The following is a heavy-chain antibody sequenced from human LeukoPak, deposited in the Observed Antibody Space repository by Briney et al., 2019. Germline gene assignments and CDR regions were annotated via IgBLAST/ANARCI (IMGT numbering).Heavy chain of an antibody. CDR1: GFTVSSNY. Sequence: PGGSLRLSCAASGFTVSSNYMSWVRQAPGKGLEWVSIVHSGGTTYYADSVKGRFTISRDNSKNTLYLQMNSLRAEDTAVYYCARDRVEMATIIDYYYYMDVWGKGTTVTVSS. V-gene: IGHV3-53*01. D-gene: IGHD5-24*01. CDR3: ARDRVEMATIIDYYYYMDV. J-gene: IGHJ6*03. CDR2: VHSGGTT.